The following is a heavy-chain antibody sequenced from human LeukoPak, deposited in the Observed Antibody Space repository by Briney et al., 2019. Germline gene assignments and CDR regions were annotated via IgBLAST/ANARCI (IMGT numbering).Heavy chain of an antibody. J-gene: IGHJ4*02. CDR2: ISYDGSNK. CDR1: GFTFSSYA. V-gene: IGHV3-30-3*01. Sequence: GGSLRLSCAASGFTFSSYAMHWVRQAPGKGLEWVAVISYDGSNKYYADSVKGRFTISRDNAKNSLYLQMNSLRAEDTAVYYCARVGDGYNSDPFDYWGQGTLVTVSS. CDR3: ARVGDGYNSDPFDY. D-gene: IGHD5-24*01.